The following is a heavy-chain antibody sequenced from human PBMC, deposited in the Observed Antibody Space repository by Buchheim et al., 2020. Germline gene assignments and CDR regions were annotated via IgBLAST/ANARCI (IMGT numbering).Heavy chain of an antibody. CDR2: LNPNSGSS. J-gene: IGHJ5*02. CDR3: ARGPSRVGAKGWFDP. D-gene: IGHD1-26*01. CDR1: GYTFTSYD. V-gene: IGHV1-8*01. Sequence: QVQLVQSGAEVKKPGASVKVSCKASGYTFTSYDINWVRQATGQGLEWMGWLNPNSGSSDYARNFQGRLTMTRDTSISPAYMELSSLRSEDTAVYYCARGPSRVGAKGWFDPWGQGTL.